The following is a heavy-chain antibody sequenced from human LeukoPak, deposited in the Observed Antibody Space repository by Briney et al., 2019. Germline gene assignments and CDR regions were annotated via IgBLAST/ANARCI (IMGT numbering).Heavy chain of an antibody. Sequence: GGSLRLSCAASGFTFTKYDMSWVRQAPGKGLEWVSSISAAGDVTVHADSVRGRFTISRDNSKNALYLQMTSLSAADTAVYYCARGAAAGFSWGQGTLVTVSS. CDR1: GFTFTKYD. CDR2: ISAAGDVT. D-gene: IGHD6-13*01. CDR3: ARGAAAGFS. V-gene: IGHV3-23*01. J-gene: IGHJ5*02.